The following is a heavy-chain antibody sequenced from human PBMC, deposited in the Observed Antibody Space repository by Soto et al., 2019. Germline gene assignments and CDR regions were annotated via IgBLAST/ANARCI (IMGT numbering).Heavy chain of an antibody. CDR2: IFSNYEK. V-gene: IGHV2-26*01. CDR3: ARIRRSSNWYGASRKGWFDP. Sequence: QVTLKESGPVLVKPTEPLTLTCTVSGFSLSNARMGVSWIRQRPGKALEWLAHIFSNYEKSYSTSLKSRLTNYTDTSDSLVVLTRNNMDPVHTATYYGARIRRSSNWYGASRKGWFDPLGQGTLATVSS. CDR1: GFSLSNARMG. D-gene: IGHD6-13*01. J-gene: IGHJ5*02.